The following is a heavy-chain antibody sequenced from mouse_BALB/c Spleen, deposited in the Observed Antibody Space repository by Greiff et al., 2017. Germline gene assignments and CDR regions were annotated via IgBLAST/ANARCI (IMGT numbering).Heavy chain of an antibody. D-gene: IGHD2-10*02. J-gene: IGHJ3*01. V-gene: IGHV1-7*01. CDR1: GYTFTSYW. CDR3: ARGGYGNHLFAY. CDR2: INPSTGYT. Sequence: VKLQESGAELAKPGASVKMSCKASGYTFTSYWMHWVKQRPGQGLEWIGYINPSTGYTEYNQKFKDKATLTADKSSSTAYMQLSSLTSEDSAVYYCARGGYGNHLFAYWGQGTLVTVSA.